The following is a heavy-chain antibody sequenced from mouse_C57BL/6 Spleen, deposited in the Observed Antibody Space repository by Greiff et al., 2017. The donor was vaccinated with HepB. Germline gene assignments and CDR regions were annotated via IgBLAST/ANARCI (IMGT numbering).Heavy chain of an antibody. CDR1: GFTFSSYT. J-gene: IGHJ1*03. D-gene: IGHD1-1*01. CDR3: ARHPYGSIYWYFDV. Sequence: EVQRVESGGGLVKPGGSLKLSCAASGFTFSSYTMSWVRQTPEKRLEWVATISGGGGNTYYPDSVKGRFTISRDNAKNTLYLQMSSLRSEDTALYYCARHPYGSIYWYFDVWGTGTTVTVSS. CDR2: ISGGGGNT. V-gene: IGHV5-9*01.